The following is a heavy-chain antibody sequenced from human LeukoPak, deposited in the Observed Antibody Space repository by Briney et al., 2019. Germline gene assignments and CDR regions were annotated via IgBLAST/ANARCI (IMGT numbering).Heavy chain of an antibody. V-gene: IGHV1-69*05. CDR3: ARDPFDSSSSEIDY. CDR2: IIPIFGTA. J-gene: IGHJ4*02. D-gene: IGHD6-6*01. Sequence: SVKVSCKASGGTFSSYAISWVRQAPGQGLEWMGGIIPIFGTANYAQKFQGRVTMTRDTSTSTVYMELSSLRSEDTAVYYCARDPFDSSSSEIDYWGQGTLVTVSS. CDR1: GGTFSSYA.